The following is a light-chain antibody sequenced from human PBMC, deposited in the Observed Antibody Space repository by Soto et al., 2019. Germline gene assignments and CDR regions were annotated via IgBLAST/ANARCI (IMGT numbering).Light chain of an antibody. J-gene: IGKJ5*01. V-gene: IGKV3-20*01. CDR1: QSVSSSH. CDR3: QQYGSSPIT. CDR2: DEF. Sequence: EIVLTQSPGTLSLSPGERVILSCRASQSVSSSHLAWYQQKPGQAPRLLIYDEFKRATGIPDRFRGSGSGTDFTLTISRLEPEDYAVYHCQQYGSSPITFGQGTRLEMK.